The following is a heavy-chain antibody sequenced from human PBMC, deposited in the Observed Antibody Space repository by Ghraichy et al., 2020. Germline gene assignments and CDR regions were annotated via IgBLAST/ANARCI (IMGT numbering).Heavy chain of an antibody. Sequence: GALRLSCAASGFTFSSYSMNWVRQAPGKGLEWVSYISSSSSTIYYADSVKGRFTISRDNAKNSLYLQMNSLRAEDTAVYYCARDGSVSWSGHYAGFDPWGQGTLVTVSS. CDR1: GFTFSSYS. V-gene: IGHV3-48*04. D-gene: IGHD3-3*01. J-gene: IGHJ5*02. CDR2: ISSSSSTI. CDR3: ARDGSVSWSGHYAGFDP.